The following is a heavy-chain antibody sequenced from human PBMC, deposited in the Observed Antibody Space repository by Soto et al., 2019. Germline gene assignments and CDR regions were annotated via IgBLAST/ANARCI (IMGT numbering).Heavy chain of an antibody. CDR3: AKTLPAACTGY. Sequence: GGSLRLSSAASGFNVSSKYMTWVRQAPGKGLEWVSVIYGGANTYYADSVKGRFTISRDNSKNTLFLQMNSLRAEDTAVYYCAKTLPAACTGYWGQGTLVTVSS. CDR1: GFNVSSKY. J-gene: IGHJ4*02. CDR2: IYGGANT. V-gene: IGHV3-53*01. D-gene: IGHD6-13*01.